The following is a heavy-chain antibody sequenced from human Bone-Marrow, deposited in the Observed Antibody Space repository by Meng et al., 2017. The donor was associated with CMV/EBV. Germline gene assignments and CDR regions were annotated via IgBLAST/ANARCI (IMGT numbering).Heavy chain of an antibody. Sequence: GESLKISCAASGFTFSDYYMSWIRQAPGKGLEWVGRIKSKTDGGSTDYAAHVKGRFTISRADSKNTLYLQMNSLKTEDTAVYYCTTDPSRVSSFHSLTPYSVNWFDPWGQGTLVTVSS. CDR3: TTDPSRVSSFHSLTPYSVNWFDP. J-gene: IGHJ5*02. V-gene: IGHV3-15*01. CDR1: GFTFSDYY. CDR2: IKSKTDGGST. D-gene: IGHD2-15*01.